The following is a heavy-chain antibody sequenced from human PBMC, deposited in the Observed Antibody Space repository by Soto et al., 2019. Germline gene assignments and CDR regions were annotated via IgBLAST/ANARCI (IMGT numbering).Heavy chain of an antibody. Sequence: PSETLSLTCTVFGGSMFSYYWSWIRQPAGKGLEWIARIYGSGGTNYNPSLKSRVTMSLDTSKNKFSLRLTSVTAADTAVYYCAREGASSYASRHFDNWGPGTLVSVSS. CDR3: AREGASSYASRHFDN. D-gene: IGHD3-16*01. V-gene: IGHV4-4*07. CDR1: GGSMFSYY. J-gene: IGHJ4*02. CDR2: IYGSGGT.